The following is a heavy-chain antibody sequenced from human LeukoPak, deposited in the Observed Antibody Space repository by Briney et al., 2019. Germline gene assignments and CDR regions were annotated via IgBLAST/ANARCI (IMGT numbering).Heavy chain of an antibody. CDR3: VRHDYDTSWGLDWFFDL. CDR1: GDSIRSYY. CDR2: IYYNGRT. D-gene: IGHD2-2*01. J-gene: IGHJ2*01. V-gene: IGHV4-59*08. Sequence: ETLSLTCTVSGDSIRSYYWSWIRQSPGKGLEWIAYIYYNGRTDHNPSLKSRVTISLDMSKNQFSLKLKSVTAADTAIYYCVRHDYDTSWGLDWFFDLWGRGTLVAVSS.